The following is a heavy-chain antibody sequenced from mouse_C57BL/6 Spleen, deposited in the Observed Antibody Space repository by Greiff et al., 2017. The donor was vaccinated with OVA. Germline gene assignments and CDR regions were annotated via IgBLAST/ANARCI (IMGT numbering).Heavy chain of an antibody. J-gene: IGHJ3*01. CDR1: GYTFTSYW. CDR2: IYPSDSET. CDR3: ARHGSSYGGFAY. D-gene: IGHD1-1*01. Sequence: QVQLQQSGAELVRPGSSVKLSCKASGYTFTSYWMDWVKQRPGQGLEWIGNIYPSDSETHYNQKFKDKATLTVDKSSSTAYMQLSSLTSEDSAVYYCARHGSSYGGFAYWGQGTLVTVSA. V-gene: IGHV1-61*01.